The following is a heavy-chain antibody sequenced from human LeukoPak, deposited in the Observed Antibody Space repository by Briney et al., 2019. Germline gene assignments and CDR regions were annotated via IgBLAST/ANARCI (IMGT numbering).Heavy chain of an antibody. D-gene: IGHD2-2*01. CDR2: IIPIFGTA. Sequence: ASVKVSCKASGGTFSSYAISWVRQAPGQGLKWMGGIIPIFGTANYAQKFQGRVTITAVESTSTAYMELSSLRSEDTAVYYCASALDCSSTSCSGRVAFDIWGQGTMVTVSS. J-gene: IGHJ3*02. CDR3: ASALDCSSTSCSGRVAFDI. V-gene: IGHV1-69*13. CDR1: GGTFSSYA.